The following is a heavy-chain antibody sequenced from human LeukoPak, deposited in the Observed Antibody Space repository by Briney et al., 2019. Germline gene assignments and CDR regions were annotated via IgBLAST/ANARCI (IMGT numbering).Heavy chain of an antibody. CDR2: TYYRSKWNN. J-gene: IGHJ6*03. V-gene: IGHV6-1*01. D-gene: IGHD2-2*01. CDR1: GDSVSNNRAA. CDR3: ARVGGVRGVVVPAYMDV. Sequence: SQTLSLTCAISGDSVSNNRAAWHWIRQSPSRGLEWLARTYYRSKWNNDYALSVQGRITVNADSSKNQFSLKLSSVTAADTAVYYCARVGGVRGVVVPAYMDVWGKGTTVTVSS.